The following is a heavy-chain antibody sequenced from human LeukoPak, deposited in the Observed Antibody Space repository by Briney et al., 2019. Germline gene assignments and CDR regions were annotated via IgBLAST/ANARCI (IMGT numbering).Heavy chain of an antibody. CDR1: GFTFDDYG. D-gene: IGHD6-19*01. J-gene: IGHJ5*02. CDR3: ARSAEGSGWFLNWFDP. CDR2: INWNGGST. V-gene: IGHV3-20*04. Sequence: GGSLRLSCAASGFTFDDYGMSWVRQAPGKGLEWVSGINWNGGSTGYADSVRGRFTISRDNAKNSLYLQMNSLRAEDTALYYCARSAEGSGWFLNWFDPWGQGTLVTVSS.